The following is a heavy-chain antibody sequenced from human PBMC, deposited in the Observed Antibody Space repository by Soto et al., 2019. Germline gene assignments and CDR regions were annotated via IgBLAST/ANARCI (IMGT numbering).Heavy chain of an antibody. CDR2: INAGNGNT. J-gene: IGHJ6*03. CDR1: GYTFTSYA. D-gene: IGHD2-21*01. CDR3: AVAHIAEDYYYYMDV. Sequence: QVQLVQSGAEVKKPGASVKVSCKASGYTFTSYAMHWVRQAPGQRLEWMGWINAGNGNTKYSQKFQGRITITRDTSASTAYMELSSLRSEDTAVYYCAVAHIAEDYYYYMDVWGKGTTVTVSS. V-gene: IGHV1-3*01.